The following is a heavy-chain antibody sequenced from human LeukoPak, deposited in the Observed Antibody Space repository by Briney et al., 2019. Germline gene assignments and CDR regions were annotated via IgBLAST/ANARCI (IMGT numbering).Heavy chain of an antibody. V-gene: IGHV3-23*01. CDR1: GFIFANYA. Sequence: GGSLRLSCTTSGFIFANYAMAWVRQSPGKGLEWVSTISGSGGDSYYADSVRGRFTISRDNSKSILYLQMNSLRVEDTAVYYCATTRGSSFDYWGQGTLVTVSS. CDR3: ATTRGSSFDY. J-gene: IGHJ4*02. CDR2: ISGSGGDS.